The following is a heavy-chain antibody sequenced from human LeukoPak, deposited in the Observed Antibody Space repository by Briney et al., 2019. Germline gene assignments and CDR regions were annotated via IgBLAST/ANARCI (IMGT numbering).Heavy chain of an antibody. D-gene: IGHD3-22*01. J-gene: IGHJ3*02. V-gene: IGHV1-2*02. CDR3: EAYYDSSGYYRAFDI. CDR1: GYTFTGYC. Sequence: ASVKVSCKASGYTFTGYCMHWVRQAPGQGLEWMGWINPNSGGTNYAQKFQGRVTMTRDTSISTAYMELSRLRSDDTAVYYCEAYYDSSGYYRAFDIWGQGTMVTVSS. CDR2: INPNSGGT.